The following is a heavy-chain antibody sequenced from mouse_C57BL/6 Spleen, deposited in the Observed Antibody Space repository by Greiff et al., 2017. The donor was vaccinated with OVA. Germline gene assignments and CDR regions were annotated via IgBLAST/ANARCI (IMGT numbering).Heavy chain of an antibody. CDR3: ASELTGTGVPY. J-gene: IGHJ3*01. V-gene: IGHV5-4*01. D-gene: IGHD4-1*01. Sequence: EVQLVESGGGLVKPGGSLKLSCAASGFTFSSYAMSWVRQTPEKRLEWVATISDGGSYTYYPDNVKGRFTISRDNAKNNLYLQMSHLKSEDTAMYYCASELTGTGVPYWGQGTLVTVSA. CDR1: GFTFSSYA. CDR2: ISDGGSYT.